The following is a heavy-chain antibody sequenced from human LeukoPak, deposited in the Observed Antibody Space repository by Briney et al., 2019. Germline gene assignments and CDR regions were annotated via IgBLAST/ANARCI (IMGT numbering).Heavy chain of an antibody. D-gene: IGHD1-26*01. V-gene: IGHV3-23*01. Sequence: GGSLRLSCAASGFTFSSYSMNWVRQAPGKGLEWVSGISGSGGSTYYADSVKGRFTISRDNSKNTLYLQMNSLTDEDTAVYYCAKKWGVGTTTLDYFDYWGQGTLVTVSS. CDR3: AKKWGVGTTTLDYFDY. CDR2: ISGSGGST. J-gene: IGHJ4*02. CDR1: GFTFSSYS.